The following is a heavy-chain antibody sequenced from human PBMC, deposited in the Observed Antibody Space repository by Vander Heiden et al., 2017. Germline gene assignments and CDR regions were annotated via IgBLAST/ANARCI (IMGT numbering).Heavy chain of an antibody. CDR2: ISGSGGST. V-gene: IGHV3-23*01. Sequence: EVQLLASGGALVQPGGSLGLPFAASGFTFRHSAMSWVRQAPGKGLVWVSAISGSGGSTYYADSVKGRFTISRDNSKNTLYLQMNSLRAEDTAVYYCAKHKQLKRYYYYGMDVWGQGTTVTVSS. J-gene: IGHJ6*02. D-gene: IGHD6-6*01. CDR3: AKHKQLKRYYYYGMDV. CDR1: GFTFRHSA.